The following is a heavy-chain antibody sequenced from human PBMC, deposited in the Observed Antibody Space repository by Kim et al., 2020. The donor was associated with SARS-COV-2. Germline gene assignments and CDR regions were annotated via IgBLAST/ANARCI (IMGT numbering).Heavy chain of an antibody. CDR2: IHHSGRYT. CDR3: AREPPLAGE. Sequence: SETLSLTCNVSGGSISSSSDYWGWVRQSPGKGPEWIASIHHSGRYTYYTPSLRGRLTISLATSRNQFSLKLSSVTAADTAVYYCAREPPLAGEWGQGTLV. D-gene: IGHD1-26*01. CDR1: GGSISSSSDY. J-gene: IGHJ4*02. V-gene: IGHV4-39*01.